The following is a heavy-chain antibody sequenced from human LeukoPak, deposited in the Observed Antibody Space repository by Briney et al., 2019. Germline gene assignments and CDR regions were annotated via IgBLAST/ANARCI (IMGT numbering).Heavy chain of an antibody. CDR2: INGSGDAT. V-gene: IGHV3-23*01. CDR1: GFIFSHYT. D-gene: IGHD2-21*01. J-gene: IGHJ4*02. Sequence: GGSLRLSCAASGFIFSHYTMTWVRQAPGKGLEWVSSINGSGDATKYADSVMGRFTISRDNSKNTVSLQMNSLRAEDTAVYYCAKSDCGSDGCKLLNYWGQGTLVTASS. CDR3: AKSDCGSDGCKLLNY.